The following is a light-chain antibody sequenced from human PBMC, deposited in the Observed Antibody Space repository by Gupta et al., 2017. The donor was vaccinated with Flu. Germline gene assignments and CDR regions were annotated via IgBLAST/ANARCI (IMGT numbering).Light chain of an antibody. CDR2: GTS. CDR3: QQYGNSLA. V-gene: IGKV3-20*01. J-gene: IGKJ4*02. CDR1: QSVSSGY. Sequence: PGTLSLSPGESATLVCRASQSVSSGYLAWYQQKPGQAPRLLIYGTSNRATGIPDRFSGSGSGTDFTLTISRLEPEDFAVFYCQQYGNSLAFGGGTKVEIK.